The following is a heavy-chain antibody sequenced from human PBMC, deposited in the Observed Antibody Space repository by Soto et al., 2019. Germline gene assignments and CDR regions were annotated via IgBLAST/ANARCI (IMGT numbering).Heavy chain of an antibody. CDR3: ARDPGSYDRFVSYHWFEP. CDR1: GFTFSSYG. Sequence: QVQLVESGGGVVQPGRSLRLSCAASGFTFSSYGMHWVRQAPGKGLEWVAVIWYDGSNKYYADSVKGRFTISRDNSKNTLYLQMNSLRAEDTAVYYCARDPGSYDRFVSYHWFEPWGQGTLVTVSS. J-gene: IGHJ5*02. CDR2: IWYDGSNK. D-gene: IGHD1-26*01. V-gene: IGHV3-33*01.